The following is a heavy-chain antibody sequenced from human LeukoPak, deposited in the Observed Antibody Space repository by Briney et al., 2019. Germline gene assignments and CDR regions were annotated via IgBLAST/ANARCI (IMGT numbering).Heavy chain of an antibody. J-gene: IGHJ3*02. D-gene: IGHD1-26*01. CDR2: IYYSGST. Sequence: PSETLSLTCTVSGGSISSGGYYWSWIRQPPGKGLEWIGYIYYSGSTNYNPSLKSRVTISVDTSKNQFSLKLSSVTAADTAVYYCARDLGGSYAFDIWGQGTMVTVSS. CDR3: ARDLGGSYAFDI. CDR1: GGSISSGGYY. V-gene: IGHV4-61*08.